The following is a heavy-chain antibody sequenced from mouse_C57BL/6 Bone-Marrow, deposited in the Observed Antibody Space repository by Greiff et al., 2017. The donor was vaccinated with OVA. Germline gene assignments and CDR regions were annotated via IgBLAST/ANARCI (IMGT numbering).Heavy chain of an antibody. CDR1: GYTFTSYW. D-gene: IGHD1-1*01. CDR2: IYPGSGST. Sequence: QVQLKQPGAELVKPGASVKMSCKASGYTFTSYWITWVKQRPGQGLEWIGDIYPGSGSTNYNEKFKSKATLTVDTSSSTAYMQLSSLTSEDSAVYYCARGGTTVVAPYYAMDYWGQGTSVTVSS. V-gene: IGHV1-55*01. J-gene: IGHJ4*01. CDR3: ARGGTTVVAPYYAMDY.